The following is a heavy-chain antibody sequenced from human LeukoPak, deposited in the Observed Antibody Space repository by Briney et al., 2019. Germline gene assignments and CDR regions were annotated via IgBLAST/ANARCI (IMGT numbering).Heavy chain of an antibody. D-gene: IGHD1-26*01. Sequence: GGSLRLSCAASGFTFSDHYMSWIRQAPGKGLEWVSYISYSGHTIYYADSVKGRFTISRDNAKNSLHLQMNSLTAEDTAVYYCAREAKELGATAFHMWGQGTMVSVSS. J-gene: IGHJ3*02. CDR3: AREAKELGATAFHM. CDR2: ISYSGHTI. V-gene: IGHV3-11*01. CDR1: GFTFSDHY.